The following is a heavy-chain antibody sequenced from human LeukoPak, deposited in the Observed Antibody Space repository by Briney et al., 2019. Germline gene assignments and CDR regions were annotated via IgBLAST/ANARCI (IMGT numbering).Heavy chain of an antibody. CDR1: GGSISSYY. CDR3: VRLQGGGSYRNFDC. V-gene: IGHV4-59*01. J-gene: IGHJ4*02. Sequence: SETLSLTCTVSGGSISSYYWNWIRQPPGKGLEWIGYIYYSGSTNYNPSLKSRVTISVDTSKNQFSLRLSSVTAADTAVYYCVRLQGGGSYRNFDCWGQGTLVTVSS. D-gene: IGHD3-16*02. CDR2: IYYSGST.